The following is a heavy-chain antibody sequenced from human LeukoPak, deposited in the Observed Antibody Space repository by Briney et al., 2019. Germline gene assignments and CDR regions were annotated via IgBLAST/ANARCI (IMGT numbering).Heavy chain of an antibody. CDR3: ARLRFGELLG. D-gene: IGHD3-10*01. V-gene: IGHV4-38-2*01. CDR1: GYCISSGYY. CDR2: IYHSGST. J-gene: IGHJ4*02. Sequence: LETLSLTCAVSGYCISSGYYWGWIRRPPGKGLDWIGSIYHSGSTYYNPSLKSRVTISVDTSKNQFSLKLSSVTAADTAVYYCARLRFGELLGWGQGTLVTVSS.